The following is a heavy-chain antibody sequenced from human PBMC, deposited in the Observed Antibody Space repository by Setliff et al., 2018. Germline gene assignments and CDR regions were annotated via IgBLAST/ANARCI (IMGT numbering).Heavy chain of an antibody. J-gene: IGHJ6*03. CDR2: IYYSGST. CDR1: GGSISSGNYY. CDR3: ARHKSNGSGSYPSLYMDV. D-gene: IGHD3-10*01. V-gene: IGHV4-39*01. Sequence: ETLSLICRVSGGSISSGNYYWGLIRQPPGKGLEWVATIYYSGSTYSNPSLKSRLIISVDAPDNQFSAKLSSVTAADTAVYYCARHKSNGSGSYPSLYMDVWGKGIMVTVSS.